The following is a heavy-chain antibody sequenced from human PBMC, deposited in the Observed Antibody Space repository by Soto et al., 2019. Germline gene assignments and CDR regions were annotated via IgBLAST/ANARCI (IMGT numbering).Heavy chain of an antibody. Sequence: SETLSLTCAVYGGSFSGYYWSWIRQPPGKGLEWIGEINHSGSTNYNPSLKSRVTISVDTSKNQFSLKLSSVTAADTAVYYCASTTSSGWYGRYFDYWGQGTLVTVSS. CDR2: INHSGST. CDR1: GGSFSGYY. J-gene: IGHJ4*02. V-gene: IGHV4-34*01. CDR3: ASTTSSGWYGRYFDY. D-gene: IGHD6-19*01.